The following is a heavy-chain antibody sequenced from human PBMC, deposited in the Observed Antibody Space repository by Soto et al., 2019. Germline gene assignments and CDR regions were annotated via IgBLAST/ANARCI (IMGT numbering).Heavy chain of an antibody. Sequence: QGQLMRSEPEVKKPGASVVLSCKASEFVLTMYGITWVRQAPGRGLEWIGWISVYNGDTKYAHKFQGRVTITADKSTDTVYMNPTSLRSDDAAVYYCVRDVVVASGYQYNTMDLWGQGTTVTVSS. D-gene: IGHD2-21*01. J-gene: IGHJ6*02. CDR2: ISVYNGDT. CDR3: VRDVVVASGYQYNTMDL. V-gene: IGHV1-18*01. CDR1: EFVLTMYG.